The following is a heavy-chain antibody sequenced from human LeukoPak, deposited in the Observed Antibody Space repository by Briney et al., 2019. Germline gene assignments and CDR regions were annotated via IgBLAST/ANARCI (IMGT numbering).Heavy chain of an antibody. CDR3: AKTITMVRGVILGNFDY. D-gene: IGHD3-10*01. CDR1: GLTFSSYA. Sequence: PGGSLRLSCAASGLTFSSYAMSWVRQAPGKGLEWVSTVSGSGGSTYYADSVKGRFTISRDNSKNTLFLQMNSLRAEDTAVYYCAKTITMVRGVILGNFDYWGQGTLVTVSS. CDR2: VSGSGGST. V-gene: IGHV3-23*01. J-gene: IGHJ4*02.